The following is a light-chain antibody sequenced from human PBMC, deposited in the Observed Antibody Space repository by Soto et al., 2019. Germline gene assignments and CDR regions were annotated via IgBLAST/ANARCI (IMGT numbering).Light chain of an antibody. J-gene: IGLJ2*01. Sequence: QSALTQPPSASGSPGQSVTISCTGTSGDVGGYNYVSWYQQHPGKAPKLMIYEVSKRPSGVPDRFSGSKSGNTASLTVSGLQAEDEAAYSSNSYAGKNLIFGGGTRLTV. CDR3: NSYAGKNLI. CDR2: EVS. CDR1: SGDVGGYNY. V-gene: IGLV2-8*01.